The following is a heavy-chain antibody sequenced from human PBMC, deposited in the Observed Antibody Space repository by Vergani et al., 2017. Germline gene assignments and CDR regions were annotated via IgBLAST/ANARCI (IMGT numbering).Heavy chain of an antibody. D-gene: IGHD3-22*01. CDR1: GFIFSHYW. CDR2: VNQDGSEK. Sequence: EVQLVESGGGLVQPGGSLRLSCAASGFIFSHYWISWVPQAPGKGLEWVANVNQDGSEKYYVDSVKGRFTISRDNAKNSLYLQMNSLRAEDTALYYCARINYYGSSGYSLTRWHNWFDPWGQGTLITFSS. CDR3: ARINYYGSSGYSLTRWHNWFDP. J-gene: IGHJ5*02. V-gene: IGHV3-7*01.